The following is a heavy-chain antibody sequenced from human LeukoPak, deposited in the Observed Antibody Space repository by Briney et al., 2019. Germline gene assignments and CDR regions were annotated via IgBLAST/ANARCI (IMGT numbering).Heavy chain of an antibody. CDR1: GFTFSSYS. Sequence: GGSLRLSCAASGFTFSSYSMNWVRQAPGKGLEWVSSISSSSSYIYYADSVKGRFTISRDNAKNSLYLQMNSLRAEDTAVYYCASSVEMATINEDAFDIWGQGTMVTVSS. CDR3: ASSVEMATINEDAFDI. V-gene: IGHV3-21*01. CDR2: ISSSSSYI. J-gene: IGHJ3*02. D-gene: IGHD5-24*01.